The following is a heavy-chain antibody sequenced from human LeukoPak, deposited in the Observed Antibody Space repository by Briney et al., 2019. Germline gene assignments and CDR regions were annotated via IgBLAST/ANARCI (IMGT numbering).Heavy chain of an antibody. V-gene: IGHV1-2*02. J-gene: IGHJ4*02. Sequence: ASLKVSCKASGYTFTDDYIHWVRQAPGQGLEWMGWINVNSGGTNYAQKFYARVTVTRDTSISTVYMDLTRLRSDDTAVYYCARFHWGSFYDYWGQGTLVPVSS. CDR3: ARFHWGSFYDY. CDR1: GYTFTDDY. D-gene: IGHD1-26*01. CDR2: INVNSGGT.